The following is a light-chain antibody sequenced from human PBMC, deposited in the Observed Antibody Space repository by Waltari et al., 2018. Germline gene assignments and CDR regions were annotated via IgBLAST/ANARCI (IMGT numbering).Light chain of an antibody. CDR3: QSYDISLSAWV. J-gene: IGLJ3*02. Sequence: QSVLAQPPSVSGAPGQSVAISRTGSSPTCGAGSAVPWYHPLPGTAPKPLIFGNTHRPSGVPDRFSGSKSGTSASLAITGLQAEDEADYYCQSYDISLSAWVFGGGTKLTVL. V-gene: IGLV1-40*01. CDR2: GNT. CDR1: SPTCGAGSA.